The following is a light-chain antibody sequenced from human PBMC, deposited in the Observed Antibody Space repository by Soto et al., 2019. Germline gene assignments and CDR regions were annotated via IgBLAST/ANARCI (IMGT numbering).Light chain of an antibody. Sequence: EMVLTQSPGTLSLSPGEGATLSCRASQSVSSSYLAWYQQKPGQAPRLLIYGASSRATGIPDRFSGSGSGTDFTLTISRLEPEDFAVYYCQQYGSSPWTFGQGTKVDI. CDR1: QSVSSSY. CDR3: QQYGSSPWT. V-gene: IGKV3-20*01. J-gene: IGKJ1*01. CDR2: GAS.